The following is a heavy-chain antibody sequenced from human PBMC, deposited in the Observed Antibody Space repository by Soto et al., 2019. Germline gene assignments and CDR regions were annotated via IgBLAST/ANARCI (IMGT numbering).Heavy chain of an antibody. CDR3: ARWSYRDY. CDR1: GFSFGSYA. D-gene: IGHD3-10*01. CDR2: ISVSDGKT. V-gene: IGHV3-23*01. J-gene: IGHJ4*02. Sequence: PGGSLRLSCAASGFSFGSYALSWVRQAPGKGLEWVSTISVSDGKTFYADSVKGRFSISRDTSQSTLYLQMNSLRADDTAMYYWARWSYRDYWGQGTRVTVSA.